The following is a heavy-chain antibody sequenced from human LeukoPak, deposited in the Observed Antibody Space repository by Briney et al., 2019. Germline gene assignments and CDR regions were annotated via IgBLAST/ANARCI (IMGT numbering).Heavy chain of an antibody. Sequence: SGGSLRLSCAASGFTFSNYWMHWVRQAPGKGLVWVSRINGDGSSTSYADSVKGRFTISRDNAKNTLYLQMDSLRAEDTAVYYCARDPYGSGRYWGQGTRVTVS. CDR2: INGDGSST. CDR1: GFTFSNYW. V-gene: IGHV3-74*01. D-gene: IGHD3-10*01. J-gene: IGHJ4*02. CDR3: ARDPYGSGRY.